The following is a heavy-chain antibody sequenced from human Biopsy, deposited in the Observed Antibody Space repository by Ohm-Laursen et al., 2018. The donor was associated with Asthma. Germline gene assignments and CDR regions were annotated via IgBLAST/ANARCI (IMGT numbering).Heavy chain of an antibody. J-gene: IGHJ3*02. Sequence: SLRLSCAASGFSFSDYYMTWMRQAPGKGLEWVANIKEDGSEKYYVDSVKGRFTISRDNAKNSLYLQMNSLRAEETAVYYCARARESSSWASAFDIWGQGTKVTVSS. D-gene: IGHD6-6*01. V-gene: IGHV3-7*01. CDR3: ARARESSSWASAFDI. CDR1: GFSFSDYY. CDR2: IKEDGSEK.